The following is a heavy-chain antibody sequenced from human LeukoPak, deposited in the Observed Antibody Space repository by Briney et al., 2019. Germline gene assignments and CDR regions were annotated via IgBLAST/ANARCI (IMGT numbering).Heavy chain of an antibody. D-gene: IGHD1-26*01. CDR2: NGNT. CDR3: AKDPVRGRYLGY. J-gene: IGHJ4*02. Sequence: ASVKVSCKASGYTFTSHTIAWVRQAPGQGLEWLGYNGNTNYAQKVQGRVTMTTDTSTGTAYMELRSLRSDDTAVYYCAKDPVRGRYLGYWGQGTLVTVSS. CDR1: GYTFTSHT. V-gene: IGHV1-18*01.